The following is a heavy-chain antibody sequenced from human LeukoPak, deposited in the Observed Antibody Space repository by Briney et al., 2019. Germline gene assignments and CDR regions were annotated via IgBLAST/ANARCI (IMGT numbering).Heavy chain of an antibody. V-gene: IGHV4-31*03. CDR3: AREAPRNDYGDYVDYYGMDV. Sequence: PSETLSLTCTVSGGSISSGGYYWSWIRQHPGEGLEWIGYIYYSGSTYYNPSLKSRVTISVDTSKNQFSLKLSSVTAADTAVYYCAREAPRNDYGDYVDYYGMDVWGQGTTVTVSS. D-gene: IGHD4-17*01. CDR1: GGSISSGGYY. J-gene: IGHJ6*02. CDR2: IYYSGST.